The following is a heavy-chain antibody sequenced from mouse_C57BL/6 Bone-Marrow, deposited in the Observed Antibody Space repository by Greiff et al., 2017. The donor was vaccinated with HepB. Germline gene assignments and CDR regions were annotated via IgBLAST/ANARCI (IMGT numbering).Heavy chain of an antibody. CDR2: INPNNGGT. Sequence: VQLQQSGPELVKPGASVKIPCKASGYTFTDYNMDWVKQSHGKSLERIGDINPNNGGTIYNQKFKGKATLTVDKSSSTAYMELRSLTSEDTAVYYCARGFITTVVARYYAMDYWGQGTSVTVSS. CDR1: GYTFTDYN. V-gene: IGHV1-18*01. CDR3: ARGFITTVVARYYAMDY. J-gene: IGHJ4*01. D-gene: IGHD1-1*01.